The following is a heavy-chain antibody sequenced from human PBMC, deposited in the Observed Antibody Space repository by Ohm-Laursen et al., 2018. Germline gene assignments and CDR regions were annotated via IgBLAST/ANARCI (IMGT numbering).Heavy chain of an antibody. Sequence: SLRLSCAASGFTFSNYGMHWVRQAPGKGLEWVAIIWHDGNNKYYADSVKGRFTISRDNSKSMLYLQMSTLRAEDTAVYHCARDPVRGLTDYWGQGTLVTVSS. J-gene: IGHJ4*02. D-gene: IGHD3-16*01. CDR2: IWHDGNNK. V-gene: IGHV3-33*01. CDR1: GFTFSNYG. CDR3: ARDPVRGLTDY.